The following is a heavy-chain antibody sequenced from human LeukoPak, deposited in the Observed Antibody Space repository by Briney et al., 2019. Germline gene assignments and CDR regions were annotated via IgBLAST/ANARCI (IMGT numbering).Heavy chain of an antibody. Sequence: PGGSLRLSCAASGFTFDNYAMHWVRRAPGKGLEYVAAISSNGGSTYYANSVKGRFTISRDNSKNTLYLQMASLRAEDMAVYYCARISRAVPATDFWGQGALVTVSS. D-gene: IGHD6-19*01. J-gene: IGHJ4*02. V-gene: IGHV3-64*01. CDR3: ARISRAVPATDF. CDR2: ISSNGGST. CDR1: GFTFDNYA.